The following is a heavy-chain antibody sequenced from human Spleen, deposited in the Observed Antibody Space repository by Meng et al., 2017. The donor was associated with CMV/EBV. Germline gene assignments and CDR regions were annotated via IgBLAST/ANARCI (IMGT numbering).Heavy chain of an antibody. CDR3: ARKGSSGWNS. Sequence: ISCKGSGYTFTSNWIGGVRQVPGRGLEWMGIIYPGDSDIRYSPSFQGQVTISADKSISTAYLQWSSLKASDTAMYYCARKGSSGWNSWGQGNLVTVSS. CDR2: IYPGDSDI. J-gene: IGHJ4*02. V-gene: IGHV5-51*01. D-gene: IGHD3-10*01. CDR1: GYTFTSNW.